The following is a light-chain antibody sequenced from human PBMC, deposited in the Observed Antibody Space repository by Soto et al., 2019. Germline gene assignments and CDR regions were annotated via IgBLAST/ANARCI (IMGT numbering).Light chain of an antibody. CDR1: SNDIGGYNL. V-gene: IGLV2-23*02. CDR3: CSFAGGATFV. CDR2: EAD. J-gene: IGLJ2*01. Sequence: QSVLAQPASVSGSPGQSITISCTGTSNDIGGYNLVSWYQQHPGKAPKLVVYEADKRPSGVSNRFSGSKSGNTGSLTISTLRPEDEADYSCCSFAGGATFVFGGGTKVTVL.